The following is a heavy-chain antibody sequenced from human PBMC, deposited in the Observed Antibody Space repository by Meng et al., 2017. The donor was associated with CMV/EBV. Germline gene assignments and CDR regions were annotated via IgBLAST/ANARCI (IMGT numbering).Heavy chain of an antibody. D-gene: IGHD3-3*01. V-gene: IGHV4-34*01. CDR1: VGSFSGYY. J-gene: IGHJ5*02. CDR2: INHSGST. CDR3: ARGSRRLPRFNWFDP. Sequence: QVRLQQGGEGLLKPSETLSLTCAVYVGSFSGYYWSWIRQPPGKGLEWIGEINHSGSTNYNPSLKSRVTISVDTSKNQFSLKLSSVTAADTAVYYCARGSRRLPRFNWFDPWGQGTLVTVSS.